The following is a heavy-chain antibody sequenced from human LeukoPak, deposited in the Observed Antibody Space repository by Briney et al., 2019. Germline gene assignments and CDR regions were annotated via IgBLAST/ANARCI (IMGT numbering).Heavy chain of an antibody. J-gene: IGHJ6*02. D-gene: IGHD3-22*01. CDR1: GYTFTGYY. Sequence: ASVKVSCKASGYTFTGYYMHWVRQAPGQGLEWMGWINPNSGGTHYAQKFQGRVTMTRDTSISTAYMELSRLRSDDTAVYYCARGYYYDSSGYYYGMDVWGQGTTVTVSS. CDR3: ARGYYYDSSGYYYGMDV. CDR2: INPNSGGT. V-gene: IGHV1-2*02.